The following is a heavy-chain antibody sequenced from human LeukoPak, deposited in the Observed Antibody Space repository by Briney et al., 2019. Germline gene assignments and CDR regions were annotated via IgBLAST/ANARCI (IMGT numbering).Heavy chain of an antibody. V-gene: IGHV4-4*02. Sequence: SETLSLTCAVSGGSISSSNWWSWVRQPPGKGLEWIGEIYHSGSTNYNPSLKSRVTISVDKSKNQFSLKLSSVTAADTAVYYCARANYYDNSGYSRGAFDIWGQGTMVTVSS. CDR1: GGSISSSNW. CDR3: ARANYYDNSGYSRGAFDI. J-gene: IGHJ3*02. CDR2: IYHSGST. D-gene: IGHD3-22*01.